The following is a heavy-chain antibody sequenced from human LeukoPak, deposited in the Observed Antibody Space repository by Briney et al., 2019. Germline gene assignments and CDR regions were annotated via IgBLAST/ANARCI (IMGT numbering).Heavy chain of an antibody. V-gene: IGHV4-38-2*02. J-gene: IGHJ4*02. D-gene: IGHD3-22*01. CDR3: ARLGDYYPYYFEY. CDR1: GYSISSGYY. Sequence: PSETLSLTCTVSGYSISSGYYWGWIRQPPGKGLEWIGSIYHSGSTYYNPSLKSRVTISVDTSKNQFSLKLSSVTAADTAVYYCARLGDYYPYYFEYWGQGTLVTVSS. CDR2: IYHSGST.